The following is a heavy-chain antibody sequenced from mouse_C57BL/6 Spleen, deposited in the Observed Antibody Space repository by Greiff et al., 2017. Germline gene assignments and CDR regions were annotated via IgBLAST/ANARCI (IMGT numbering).Heavy chain of an antibody. CDR2: IYPGDGDT. D-gene: IGHD1-1*01. V-gene: IGHV1-80*01. CDR1: GYAFSSYW. CDR3: AKKYYGSSWGY. J-gene: IGHJ2*01. Sequence: VQLQQSGAELVKPGASVKISCKASGYAFSSYWMNWVKQRPGRGLEWIGQIYPGDGDTNYNGKFKGKATLTADKSTSTAYMQLSSLTSEDSAVYCCAKKYYGSSWGYWGQGTTLTVSS.